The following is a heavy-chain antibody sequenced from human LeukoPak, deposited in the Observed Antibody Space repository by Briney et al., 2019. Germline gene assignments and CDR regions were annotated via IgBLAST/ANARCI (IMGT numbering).Heavy chain of an antibody. Sequence: GGSLRLSCAASGFTFSSYEMNWVRQAPGKGLEWVSYISSSGSTIYYADSVKGRFTISRDNAKNSLYLQMNSLRAEDTAVYYCAKVGARGSSTGWFDPWGQGTLVTVSS. CDR3: AKVGARGSSTGWFDP. CDR1: GFTFSSYE. CDR2: ISSSGSTI. D-gene: IGHD7-27*01. J-gene: IGHJ5*02. V-gene: IGHV3-48*03.